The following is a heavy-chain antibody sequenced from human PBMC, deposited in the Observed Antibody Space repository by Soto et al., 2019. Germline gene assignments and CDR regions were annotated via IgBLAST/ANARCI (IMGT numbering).Heavy chain of an antibody. V-gene: IGHV2-5*02. CDR1: GFSLSTSGVG. CDR2: IYWDDDK. CDR3: AHTTSGYVGYDFKSYSEY. J-gene: IGHJ4*02. D-gene: IGHD5-12*01. Sequence: QITLKESGPTLVKPTQTLTLTCTVSGFSLSTSGVGVGWIRQPPGKALEWLALIYWDDDKRYSPSLKSRLTITKDTSKDQVFLTMTNMDPVDTATYYCAHTTSGYVGYDFKSYSEYWGQGTLVTVSS.